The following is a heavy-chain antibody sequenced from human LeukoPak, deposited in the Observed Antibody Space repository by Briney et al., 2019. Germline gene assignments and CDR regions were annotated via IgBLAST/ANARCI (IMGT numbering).Heavy chain of an antibody. J-gene: IGHJ4*02. D-gene: IGHD6-13*01. CDR2: IYPGDSDT. CDR3: ARVAAAGSSFDY. Sequence: PGESLKISSKGSGYSFTSYWSGWVRQMAGEGLERVGIIYPGDSDTTYSPSFQDQVTTSADKSTSTAYLQWRSPKASATAMYYCARVAAAGSSFDYWGQGTLVTVSS. V-gene: IGHV5-51*01. CDR1: GYSFTSYW.